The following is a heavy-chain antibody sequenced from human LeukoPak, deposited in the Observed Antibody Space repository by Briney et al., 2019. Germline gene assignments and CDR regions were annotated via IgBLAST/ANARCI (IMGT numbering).Heavy chain of an antibody. D-gene: IGHD2-21*02. CDR1: GFAFSSYW. CDR3: ARVVTWEHQRDFDF. J-gene: IGHJ4*02. CDR2: INREGNEK. V-gene: IGHV3-7*01. Sequence: GGSLRLSCATSGFAFSSYWMTWVRQVPGKGLEWVANINREGNEKYYVDSVKGRFTISRDNAKNSVDLQMDSLRVEDKAVYYCARVVTWEHQRDFDFWGRGTLVTVSS.